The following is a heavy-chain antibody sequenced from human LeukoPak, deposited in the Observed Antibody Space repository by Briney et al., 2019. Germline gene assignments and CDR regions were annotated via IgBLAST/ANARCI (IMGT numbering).Heavy chain of an antibody. J-gene: IGHJ5*02. CDR3: ATVQPKAFWSVHKGYWFDP. D-gene: IGHD3-3*01. Sequence: ASVKVPCKVSGYTLTELSMYWVRQAPGKGLEWMGGFDPEEGETVYAQKFQDRVAMTEDTSTDTAYMELSSLRFEDTAVYYCATVQPKAFWSVHKGYWFDPWGQGTPVTVSS. CDR1: GYTLTELS. CDR2: FDPEEGET. V-gene: IGHV1-24*01.